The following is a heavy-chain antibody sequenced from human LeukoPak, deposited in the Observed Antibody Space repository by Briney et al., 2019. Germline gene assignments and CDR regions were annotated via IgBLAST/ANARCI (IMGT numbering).Heavy chain of an antibody. Sequence: SETLSLTCTVSGDSISSGDYYWSWIRHPAGKGLEWIGRISSSGSTNYNPSLKSRVTISVDTSKNQFSLKLSSVTAADTAVYYCASRDYYDSSGYFDAFDIWGPGTMVTVSS. CDR3: ASRDYYDSSGYFDAFDI. CDR2: ISSSGST. J-gene: IGHJ3*02. D-gene: IGHD3-22*01. V-gene: IGHV4-61*02. CDR1: GDSISSGDYY.